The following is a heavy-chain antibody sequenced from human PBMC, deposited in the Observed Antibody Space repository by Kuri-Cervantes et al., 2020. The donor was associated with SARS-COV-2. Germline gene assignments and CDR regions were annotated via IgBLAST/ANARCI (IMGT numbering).Heavy chain of an antibody. CDR3: ARDRGVEARWEGDYYHVMDV. CDR1: GGTFSTHA. CDR2: VIPMFGTT. D-gene: IGHD1-26*01. J-gene: IGHJ6*02. Sequence: SVKVSCKASGGTFSTHAINWVQQAPGQGLEWMGTVIPMFGTTHHAQRFQGRLTMTADTSTSIAYMTLSSLRSDDTAVYYCARDRGVEARWEGDYYHVMDVWGPGTTVTVSS. V-gene: IGHV1-69*06.